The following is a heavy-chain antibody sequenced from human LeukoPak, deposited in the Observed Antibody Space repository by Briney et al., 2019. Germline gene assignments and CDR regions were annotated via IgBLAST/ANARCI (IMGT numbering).Heavy chain of an antibody. V-gene: IGHV4-59*01. CDR1: GGSISSYY. Sequence: SETLSLTCTVSGGSISSYYWSWIRQPPGKGLEWIGYIYYSGSTNYNPSLKSRVTISVDTSKNQFSLKLSSVTAADTAVYYCARGAHHGTDFDYWGQGTLVTVSS. CDR3: ARGAHHGTDFDY. D-gene: IGHD1-26*01. J-gene: IGHJ4*02. CDR2: IYYSGST.